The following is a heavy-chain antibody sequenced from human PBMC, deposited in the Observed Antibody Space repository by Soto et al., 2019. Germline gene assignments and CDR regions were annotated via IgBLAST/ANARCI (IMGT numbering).Heavy chain of an antibody. Sequence: EVQLLESGGNLVQPGGSLRLSCVASGFTFRNYVISWVRQAPGKGLEWVSGISDSGGTTYYADFVKGRFTISRDNSKNTLYLQMNTLRDDDSAVYYCAKGWQVRGGQFDYWGQGTLVSVSS. CDR2: ISDSGGTT. D-gene: IGHD6-19*01. V-gene: IGHV3-23*01. CDR3: AKGWQVRGGQFDY. CDR1: GFTFRNYV. J-gene: IGHJ4*02.